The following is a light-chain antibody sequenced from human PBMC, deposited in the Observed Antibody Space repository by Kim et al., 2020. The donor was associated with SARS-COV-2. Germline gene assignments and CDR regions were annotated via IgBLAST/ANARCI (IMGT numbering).Light chain of an antibody. CDR2: RNN. V-gene: IGLV10-54*01. J-gene: IGLJ3*02. CDR3: SAWDSSLSGWV. CDR1: GRSVGNRG. Sequence: QTAELAWPGSGRSVGNRGAVWMQKNRGHPHNLRSCRNNIRPSGMGERFAASGSGNTDSLTISGVQPEDEADYYCSAWDSSLSGWVLGGGTKLTVL.